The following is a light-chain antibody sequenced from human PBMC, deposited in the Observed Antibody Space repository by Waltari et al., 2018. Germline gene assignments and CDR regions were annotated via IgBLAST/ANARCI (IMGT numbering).Light chain of an antibody. CDR1: TGDRGFNA. J-gene: IGLJ2*01. CDR2: GVT. Sequence: QSALTQPPSASGSPGPPVTISRPGATGDRGFNALSWYQQHPGKAPKIIIFGVTKRPSGVPDRFSGSKSGNTASLTVSGLQVEDEAHYYCSLSGGINNFVVFGGGTKLTVL. V-gene: IGLV2-8*01. CDR3: SLSGGINNFVV.